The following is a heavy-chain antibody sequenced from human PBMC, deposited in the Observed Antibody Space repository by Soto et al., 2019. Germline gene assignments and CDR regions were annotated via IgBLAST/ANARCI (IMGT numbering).Heavy chain of an antibody. Sequence: SLRLSCAASGFTFSTYPMSWVRQAPGKGLEWVSGISGSGISTYYTDSVKGRFTISRDNSKNTVFLQMNSLRDEDTAVYYCVKPPVITASYYYYDMDVWGQGTTVTVSS. V-gene: IGHV3-23*01. D-gene: IGHD4-4*01. J-gene: IGHJ6*02. CDR1: GFTFSTYP. CDR2: ISGSGIST. CDR3: VKPPVITASYYYYDMDV.